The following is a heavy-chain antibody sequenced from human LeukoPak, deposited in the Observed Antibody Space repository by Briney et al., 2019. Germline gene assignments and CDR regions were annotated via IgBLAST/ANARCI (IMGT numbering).Heavy chain of an antibody. V-gene: IGHV5-51*01. D-gene: IGHD2-2*01. CDR3: ARRQGCSSTSCPPDS. CDR1: GYSFITSW. Sequence: GESPKISCRGSGYSFITSWIGWVRQMLGKGLEWMGIIYPGDSDTRYSPSFQGQVTMSADKSINTAYLQWSSLKASDTAMYYCARRQGCSSTSCPPDSWGQGTLVTVSS. J-gene: IGHJ4*02. CDR2: IYPGDSDT.